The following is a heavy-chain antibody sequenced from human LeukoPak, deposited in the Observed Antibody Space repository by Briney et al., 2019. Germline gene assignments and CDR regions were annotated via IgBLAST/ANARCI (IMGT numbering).Heavy chain of an antibody. CDR3: ANLRGRGAYACSGSGCYSY. Sequence: QPGGSLRLSCAASGFTFSSYAMSWVRLAPEKGLEWVSAISGSGGSTYYADSVKGRFTISRDNSKNTLYLQMNSLRADDTAVYYCANLRGRGAYACSGSGCYSYWGQGTLATVSP. CDR2: ISGSGGST. V-gene: IGHV3-23*01. J-gene: IGHJ4*02. D-gene: IGHD2-15*01. CDR1: GFTFSSYA.